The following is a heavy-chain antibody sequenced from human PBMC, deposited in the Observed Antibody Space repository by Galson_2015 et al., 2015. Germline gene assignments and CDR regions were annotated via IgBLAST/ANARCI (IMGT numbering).Heavy chain of an antibody. Sequence: SLRLSCAASGFTFSSYSMNWVRQAPGKGLEWVSYISSSSSTIYYADSVKGRFTISRDNAKNSLYLQMNSLRDEDTAVYYCQGYQLRYLDTGNWFDPWGQGTLVTVSS. D-gene: IGHD2-2*01. J-gene: IGHJ5*02. CDR1: GFTFSSYS. CDR3: QGYQLRYLDTGNWFDP. V-gene: IGHV3-48*02. CDR2: ISSSSSTI.